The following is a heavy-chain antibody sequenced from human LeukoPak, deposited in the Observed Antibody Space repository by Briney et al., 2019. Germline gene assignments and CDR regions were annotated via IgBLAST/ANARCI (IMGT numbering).Heavy chain of an antibody. CDR3: ARSLDTALVYYYYVMDV. CDR1: GFTVSSNY. D-gene: IGHD5-18*01. J-gene: IGHJ6*02. V-gene: IGHV3-66*02. Sequence: GGSLRLSCAASGFTVSSNYMSWVHQAPGKGPEWVSVIYSGGRTYYADSVKGRFTISRDNSKNTLYLQMNSLRAEDTAVYYCARSLDTALVYYYYVMDVWGQGTTVTVSS. CDR2: IYSGGRT.